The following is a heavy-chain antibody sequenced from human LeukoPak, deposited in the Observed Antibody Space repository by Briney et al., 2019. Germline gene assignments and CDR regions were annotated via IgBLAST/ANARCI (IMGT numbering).Heavy chain of an antibody. D-gene: IGHD6-13*01. CDR2: ISAYNGNT. Sequence: GASVKVSCKASGYTFTSYGISRVRQAPGQGLEWMGWISAYNGNTNYAQKLQGRVTMTTDTSTSTAYMELRSLRSDDTAVYYCARADFIAAAGTVDYWGQGTLVTVSS. CDR1: GYTFTSYG. J-gene: IGHJ4*02. V-gene: IGHV1-18*01. CDR3: ARADFIAAAGTVDY.